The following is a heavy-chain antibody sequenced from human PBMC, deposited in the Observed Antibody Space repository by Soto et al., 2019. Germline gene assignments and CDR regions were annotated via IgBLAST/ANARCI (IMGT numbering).Heavy chain of an antibody. CDR1: GGSISSTGYY. CDR3: AAYTIKIIYGMDV. V-gene: IGHV4-39*01. D-gene: IGHD2-8*01. CDR2: IDFSGST. Sequence: PSETLSLTCSVSGGSISSTGYYWGWIRQPPGKGLEWIGSIDFSGSTYYNPSLNSRATISVDTSKNQFSLKLTSVTAADTAVYYCAAYTIKIIYGMDVWGHGTTVTVSS. J-gene: IGHJ6*02.